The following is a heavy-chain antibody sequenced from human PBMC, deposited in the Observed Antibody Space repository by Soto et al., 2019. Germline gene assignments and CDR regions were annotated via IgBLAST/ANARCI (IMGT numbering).Heavy chain of an antibody. CDR2: ISGSGGST. CDR1: GFTFSNYA. Sequence: PGGSLRLSCAASGFTFSNYAMSWVRQAPGKGLEWVSTISGSGGSTYYADSVKGRFTISRDNSKNTLYLQMNSLRAEDTAAEDTAVYYCAKGFDSLLYDSSGYYRFWGQGTLVTVSS. V-gene: IGHV3-23*01. D-gene: IGHD3-22*01. J-gene: IGHJ4*02. CDR3: AVYYCAKGFDSLLYDSSGYYRF.